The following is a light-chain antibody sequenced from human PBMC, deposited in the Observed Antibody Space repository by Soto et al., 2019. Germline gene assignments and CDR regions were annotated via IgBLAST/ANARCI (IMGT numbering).Light chain of an antibody. J-gene: IGLJ2*01. V-gene: IGLV2-14*01. Sequence: QSALTQPASVSGSPGQSITISCTGTSSDVGGYNYVSWYQQHPGKAPKLMIYDVSNRPSGVSNRFSGSKSGNTASLTISGLQAEDEADYYCSSYTSSIQFGGGTKVTVL. CDR2: DVS. CDR3: SSYTSSIQ. CDR1: SSDVGGYNY.